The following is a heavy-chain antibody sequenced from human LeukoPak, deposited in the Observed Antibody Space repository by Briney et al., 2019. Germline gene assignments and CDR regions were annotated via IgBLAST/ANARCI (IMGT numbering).Heavy chain of an antibody. CDR1: GGSVSSGSYY. Sequence: SETLSLTCTVSGGSVSSGSYYWSWIRQPPGKGLEWIGYIYYSGSTNYNPSLKSRVTISVDTSKNQFSLKLSSVTAADTAVYYCASTVVAAATRSFDPWGQGTLVTVSS. V-gene: IGHV4-61*01. CDR2: IYYSGST. D-gene: IGHD2-15*01. CDR3: ASTVVAAATRSFDP. J-gene: IGHJ5*02.